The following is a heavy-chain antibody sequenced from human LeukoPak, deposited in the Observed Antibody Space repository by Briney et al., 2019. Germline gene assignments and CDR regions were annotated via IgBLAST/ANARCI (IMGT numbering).Heavy chain of an antibody. CDR1: GYSISSGYY. Sequence: SETLSLTCTVSGYSISSGYYWGWIRQPPGKGLEWIGSIYHSGSTYYSPSLKSRVTISVDTSKNQFSLKLSSVTAADTAVYYCAREGSDTVVVTQFDYWGQGTLVTVSS. V-gene: IGHV4-38-2*02. CDR2: IYHSGST. CDR3: AREGSDTVVVTQFDY. D-gene: IGHD3-22*01. J-gene: IGHJ4*02.